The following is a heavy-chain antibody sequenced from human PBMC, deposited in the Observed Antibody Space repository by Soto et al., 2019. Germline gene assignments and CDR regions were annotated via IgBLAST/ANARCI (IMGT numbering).Heavy chain of an antibody. J-gene: IGHJ6*02. CDR2: INPSGSST. Sequence: ASVKVSCKAYGYTFTSYYMHWVRQAPGQGLEWMGIINPSGSSTSYAQKFQGRVTMTWDTSTSTVYMELSSLRSEDTAVYYSARCGSITICGVTPSYYGMDVWGQGTTVTVSS. CDR3: ARCGSITICGVTPSYYGMDV. CDR1: GYTFTSYY. D-gene: IGHD3-3*01. V-gene: IGHV1-46*01.